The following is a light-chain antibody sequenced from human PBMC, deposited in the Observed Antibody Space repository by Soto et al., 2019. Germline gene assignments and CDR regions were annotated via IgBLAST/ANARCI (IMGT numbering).Light chain of an antibody. CDR3: SSYTSTNTWL. Sequence: QSALTQPASVSGSPGQSITISCTGTSSDVGGYNYVSWFQQYPGKAPKLMIYEVSNWPSGVSNRFSGSKSGNTASLTISGLQAEDEADYYCSSYTSTNTWLFGGGTKLTVL. CDR2: EVS. J-gene: IGLJ3*02. CDR1: SSDVGGYNY. V-gene: IGLV2-14*01.